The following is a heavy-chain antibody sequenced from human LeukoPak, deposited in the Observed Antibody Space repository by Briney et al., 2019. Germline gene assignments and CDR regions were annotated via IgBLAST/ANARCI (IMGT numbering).Heavy chain of an antibody. Sequence: SETLSLTCTVSGGSISSYYWSWIRQPPGKGLEWIGYIYYSGSTNYNPSLKSRVTILVDTSKNQFSLKLSSVTAADTAVYYCARAVGGSYYFHFDYWGQGTLVTVSS. V-gene: IGHV4-59*01. J-gene: IGHJ4*02. CDR2: IYYSGST. CDR3: ARAVGGSYYFHFDY. D-gene: IGHD1-26*01. CDR1: GGSISSYY.